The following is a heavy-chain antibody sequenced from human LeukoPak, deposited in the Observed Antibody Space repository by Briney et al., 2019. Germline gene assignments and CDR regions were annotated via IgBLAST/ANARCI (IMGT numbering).Heavy chain of an antibody. CDR3: ARDLLLWFGELQYYFDY. CDR2: IIPIFGTA. J-gene: IGHJ4*02. CDR1: GGTFSSYA. Sequence: AASVKVSCKASGGTFSSYAISWVRQAPGQGLEWMGGIIPIFGTANYAQKFQGRVTITRDTSASTAYMELSSLRSEDTAVYYCARDLLLWFGELQYYFDYWGQGTLVTVSS. D-gene: IGHD3-10*01. V-gene: IGHV1-69*05.